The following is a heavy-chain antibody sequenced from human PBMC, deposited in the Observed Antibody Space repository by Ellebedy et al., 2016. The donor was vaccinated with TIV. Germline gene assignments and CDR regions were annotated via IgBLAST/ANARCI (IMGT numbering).Heavy chain of an antibody. CDR1: GFTFSSYG. D-gene: IGHD2-15*01. V-gene: IGHV3-30*18. J-gene: IGHJ4*02. Sequence: PGGSLRLSCAASGFTFSSYGMHWVRQAPGKGLEWVAVISYDGSNKYYADSVKGRFTISRDNSKNTLYLQMNSLRAEDTGEYYCAKGRGGSYHSTIDYWGQGTLVTVSS. CDR3: AKGRGGSYHSTIDY. CDR2: ISYDGSNK.